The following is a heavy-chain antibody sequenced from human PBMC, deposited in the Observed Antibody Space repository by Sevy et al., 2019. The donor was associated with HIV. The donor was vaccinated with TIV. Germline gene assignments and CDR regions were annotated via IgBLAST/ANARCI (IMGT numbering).Heavy chain of an antibody. CDR3: AKDMSDGNYDYWSGYSRRPDV. V-gene: IGHV3-30*18. Sequence: GGSLRLSCAASGFTFSSYGMHWVRQAPGKGLEWVAVISYDGSNKYYADSVKGRFTISRDNSKNTLYLQMNSLRAEDRAVYYCAKDMSDGNYDYWSGYSRRPDVWGQGTTVTVSS. CDR1: GFTFSSYG. J-gene: IGHJ6*02. D-gene: IGHD3-3*01. CDR2: ISYDGSNK.